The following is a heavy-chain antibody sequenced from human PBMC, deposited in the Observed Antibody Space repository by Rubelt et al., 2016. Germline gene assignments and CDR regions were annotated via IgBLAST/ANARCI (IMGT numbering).Heavy chain of an antibody. CDR3: AKDRPTVEDY. CDR1: GFTVSSNY. Sequence: EVQLVESGGGLVQPGGSLRLSCAASGFTVSSNYMSWVRQAPGKGLEWVSVIYSGGRTYYADSVKGRLTISRDNSKNTLYLQMNSLRAEDTAVYYCAKDRPTVEDYWGQGTLVTVSS. D-gene: IGHD4-23*01. V-gene: IGHV3-66*01. J-gene: IGHJ4*02. CDR2: IYSGGRT.